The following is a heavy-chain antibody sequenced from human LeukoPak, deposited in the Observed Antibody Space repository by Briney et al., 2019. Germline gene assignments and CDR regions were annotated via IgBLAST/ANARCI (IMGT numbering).Heavy chain of an antibody. D-gene: IGHD6-13*01. CDR1: GFTFSSYA. CDR2: ISGSGGST. V-gene: IGHV3-23*01. CDR3: AVRGSSWHLGGKMLRGVGYFDY. J-gene: IGHJ4*02. Sequence: GGSLRLSCAASGFTFSSYAMSWVRQAPGKGLEWVSAISGSGGSTYYADSVKGRFTISRDNSKNTLYLQMNSLRAEDTAVYYCAVRGSSWHLGGKMLRGVGYFDYWGQGTLVTVSS.